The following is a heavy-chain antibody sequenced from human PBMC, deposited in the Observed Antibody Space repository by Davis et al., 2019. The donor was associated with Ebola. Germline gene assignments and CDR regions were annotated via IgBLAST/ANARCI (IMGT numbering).Heavy chain of an antibody. Sequence: GESLKISCAASGFTSAMHWVRQATGKGLEWVAFISADGTNKYYADSVKGRFTISRDNSKNTLYLEMNSLRAEDTAIYYCAKLRRGDAFDIWGQGTMVTVSS. D-gene: IGHD3-10*01. CDR3: AKLRRGDAFDI. CDR2: ISADGTNK. V-gene: IGHV3-30-3*02. J-gene: IGHJ3*02. CDR1: GFTSA.